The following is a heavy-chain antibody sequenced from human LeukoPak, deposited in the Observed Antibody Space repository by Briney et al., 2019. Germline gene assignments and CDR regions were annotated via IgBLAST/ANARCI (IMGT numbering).Heavy chain of an antibody. CDR1: GYSFTSNH. V-gene: IGHV5-51*01. Sequence: GESLKISCKGSGYSFTSNHIAWVRQMPGKGLELMGIVLPGASDPRYSPSFQGQVTISVGKSISTAYLQWSSLKASDTAMYYCARQGCSSTSCHTIDYWGQGTLVTVSS. CDR3: ARQGCSSTSCHTIDY. CDR2: VLPGASDP. D-gene: IGHD2-2*02. J-gene: IGHJ4*02.